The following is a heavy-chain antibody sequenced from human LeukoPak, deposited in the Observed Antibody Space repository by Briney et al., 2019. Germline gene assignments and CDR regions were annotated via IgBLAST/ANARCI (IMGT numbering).Heavy chain of an antibody. D-gene: IGHD3-10*01. CDR1: GYTFTSYY. J-gene: IGHJ6*02. CDR3: ARQSRRRFGELLHMNV. Sequence: ASVKVSCKASGYTFTSYYMHWVRQAPGQGLEWMGIINPSGGSTSYAQKFQGRVTMTRDTSTSTVYMELSSLRSEDTAVYYCARQSRRRFGELLHMNVWGQRTTVTVSS. CDR2: INPSGGST. V-gene: IGHV1-46*01.